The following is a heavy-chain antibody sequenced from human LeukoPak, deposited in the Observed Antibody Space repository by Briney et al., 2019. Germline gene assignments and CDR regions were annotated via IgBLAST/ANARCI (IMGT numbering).Heavy chain of an antibody. CDR3: AREGPRDYYYGMDV. Sequence: GGSLRLSCAASGFTFSDYYMSCIRQAPGNGLEWVSYISSSGSTIYYADSVKGRFTISRDNAKNSLYLQMNSLRAEDTAVYYCAREGPRDYYYGMDVWGQGTTVTVSS. CDR1: GFTFSDYY. V-gene: IGHV3-11*01. J-gene: IGHJ6*02. CDR2: ISSSGSTI.